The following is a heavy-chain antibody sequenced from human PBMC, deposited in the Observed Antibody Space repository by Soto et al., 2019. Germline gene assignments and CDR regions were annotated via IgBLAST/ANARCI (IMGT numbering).Heavy chain of an antibody. D-gene: IGHD3-16*01. CDR3: VRKGGDGNQIED. V-gene: IGHV5-10-1*01. CDR1: GYDFTNYW. Sequence: ESLKISCEGSGYDFTNYWINWVRQMPGKGLEWMGRIDPSDSYTNYSPSFQGHVTFLVDKSISTTYLQWSSLKASDTAVYYCVRKGGDGNQIEDWGPGQLVTGFS. J-gene: IGHJ4*01. CDR2: IDPSDSYT.